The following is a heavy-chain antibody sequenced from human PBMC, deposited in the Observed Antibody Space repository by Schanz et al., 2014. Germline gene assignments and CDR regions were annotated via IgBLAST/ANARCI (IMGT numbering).Heavy chain of an antibody. J-gene: IGHJ4*02. CDR1: GYTFTSYS. CDR2: INLSGGST. CDR3: ARDQSPYTNSSDVRYFDS. Sequence: QVQLVQSGAEVKKPGASVKVSCKASGYTFTSYSMHWVRQAPGQGLEWMGIINLSGGSTNNAQKFQGRLTMTRDTSTSTAYMDLRSLRSDDTAVYYCARDQSPYTNSSDVRYFDSWGQGSLVTVSS. D-gene: IGHD6-6*01. V-gene: IGHV1-46*01.